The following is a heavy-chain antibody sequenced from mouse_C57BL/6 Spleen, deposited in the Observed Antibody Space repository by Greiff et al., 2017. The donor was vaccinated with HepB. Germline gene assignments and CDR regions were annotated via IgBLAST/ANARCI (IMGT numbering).Heavy chain of an antibody. CDR3: ARPYLPTYFDF. CDR2: IDPTDGYT. Sequence: VQLQQPGAELVMPGASVKLSCKASGYTFTSYWMHWVKQRPGPGLEWIGEIDPTDGYTNYNQKFKGKSTLTVDKSSSTAYMQLSSLTSEDSAVYYCARPYLPTYFDFWGTGTTVTVSS. D-gene: IGHD6-1*01. V-gene: IGHV1-69*01. J-gene: IGHJ1*03. CDR1: GYTFTSYW.